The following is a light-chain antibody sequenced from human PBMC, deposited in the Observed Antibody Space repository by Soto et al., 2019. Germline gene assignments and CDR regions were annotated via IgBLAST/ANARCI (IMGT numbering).Light chain of an antibody. CDR2: KAS. CDR3: HHYNSYSEA. V-gene: IGKV1-5*03. J-gene: IGKJ1*01. CDR1: QTMSSW. Sequence: DIQMTQSPSTLSGSVGDRVTITCRASQTMSSWLAWYQQKPGKAPKLLIYKASTLKSGVPSRFSGSGSGTEFTLTISSLEPDDFATYYCHHYNSYSEAFGQGTKVDLK.